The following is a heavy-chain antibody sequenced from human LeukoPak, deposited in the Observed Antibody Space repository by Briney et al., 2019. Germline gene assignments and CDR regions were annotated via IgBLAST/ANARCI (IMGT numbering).Heavy chain of an antibody. J-gene: IGHJ4*02. CDR1: GFTFSSYE. Sequence: GGSLRLSCAASGFTFSSYEMNWFRQAPGKGLEWVSYISSSGSNIYYADSVKGRFTISRDHAKNSLYLQMNSLRAEDTAVYYCARHEGLYYWGQGTLVTVSS. D-gene: IGHD3-3*01. V-gene: IGHV3-48*03. CDR3: ARHEGLYY. CDR2: ISSSGSNI.